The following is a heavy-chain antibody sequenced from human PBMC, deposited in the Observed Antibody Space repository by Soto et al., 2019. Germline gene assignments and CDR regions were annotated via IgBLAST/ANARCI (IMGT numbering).Heavy chain of an antibody. V-gene: IGHV4-34*01. CDR2: INHSGST. D-gene: IGHD3-16*02. CDR1: VGSFSGYY. Sequence: QVQLQQWGAGLLQPSETLSLTCAVYVGSFSGYYWSWIRQPPGKGLEWIGEINHSGSTNYNPSLKSRVTISVDTSKNQFSLKLSSVTAADTAVYYCARESHDYIWGSYRYTAKGHYYYYMDVWGKGTTVTVSS. J-gene: IGHJ6*03. CDR3: ARESHDYIWGSYRYTAKGHYYYYMDV.